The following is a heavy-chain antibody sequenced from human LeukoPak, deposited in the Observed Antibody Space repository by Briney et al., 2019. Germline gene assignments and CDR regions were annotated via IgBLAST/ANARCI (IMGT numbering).Heavy chain of an antibody. CDR3: ARDGLLDIVVVPAANNWFDP. CDR1: GFTFSSYA. Sequence: GRSLRLSCAASGFTFSSYAMHWVRQAPGKGLEWVAVISYDGSNKYYAGSVKGRFTISRDNSKNTLYLQMNSLRAEDTAVYYCARDGLLDIVVVPAANNWFDPWGQGTLVTVSS. V-gene: IGHV3-30*04. CDR2: ISYDGSNK. J-gene: IGHJ5*02. D-gene: IGHD2-2*01.